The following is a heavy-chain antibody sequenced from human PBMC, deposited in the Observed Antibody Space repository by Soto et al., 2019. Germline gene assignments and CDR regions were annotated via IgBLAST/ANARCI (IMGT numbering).Heavy chain of an antibody. J-gene: IGHJ3*02. D-gene: IGHD2-15*01. Sequence: SETLSLTCAVYGGSFSGYYWSWIRQPPGKGLEWIGEINHSGGTNYNPSLKGRVTISVDTSKNQFSLKLSSVTAADTAVYYCAREGCSGGSCYLGAFDIWGQGTMVTVSS. CDR3: AREGCSGGSCYLGAFDI. V-gene: IGHV4-34*01. CDR1: GGSFSGYY. CDR2: INHSGGT.